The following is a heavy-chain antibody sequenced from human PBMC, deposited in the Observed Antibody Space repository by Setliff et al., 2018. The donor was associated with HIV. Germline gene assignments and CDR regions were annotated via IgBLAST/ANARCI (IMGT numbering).Heavy chain of an antibody. V-gene: IGHV5-51*01. CDR3: ARQVPAAIGAFDI. CDR1: GYSLTSYW. CDR2: IYPGDSDT. Sequence: GESLKISCKGSGYSLTSYWIGWVRQMPGKGLEWMGIIYPGDSDTRYSPSFQGQVTISADKSISTAYLQWSSLKASDTAMYYCARQVPAAIGAFDIWGQGTMVTVSS. D-gene: IGHD2-2*02. J-gene: IGHJ3*02.